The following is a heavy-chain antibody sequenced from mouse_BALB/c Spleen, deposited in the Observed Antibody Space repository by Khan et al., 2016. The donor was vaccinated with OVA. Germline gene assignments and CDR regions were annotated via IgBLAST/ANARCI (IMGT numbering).Heavy chain of an antibody. Sequence: EVKLLESGPGLVKPSQSLSLTCTVTGYSITSEYAWNWIRQFPGNKLEWMGYINYSGNTRFNPSLKSRTSITRDTSKNQFFLQSNSVTTEDTATYYCARKDYYDYDPFPYWGQGTLVTVSA. J-gene: IGHJ3*01. CDR3: ARKDYYDYDPFPY. CDR2: INYSGNT. D-gene: IGHD2-4*01. V-gene: IGHV3-2*02. CDR1: GYSITSEYA.